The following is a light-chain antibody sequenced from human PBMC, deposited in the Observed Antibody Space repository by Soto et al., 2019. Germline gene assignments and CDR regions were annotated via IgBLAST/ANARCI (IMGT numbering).Light chain of an antibody. V-gene: IGLV2-23*01. CDR3: CSYAGSSPYV. CDR1: SSDVGSYNL. Sequence: QSVLTQPASVSGSPGQSITISCTGTSSDVGSYNLVSWYQQHPGKAPKLMIYEGSKRPSGVSNRFSGSKSGNTASLTISGLQAEDEADYYCCSYAGSSPYVFGTGTKLIVL. J-gene: IGLJ1*01. CDR2: EGS.